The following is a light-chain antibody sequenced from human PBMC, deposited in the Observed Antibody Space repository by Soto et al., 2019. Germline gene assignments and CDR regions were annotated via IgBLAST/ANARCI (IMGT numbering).Light chain of an antibody. CDR2: AAS. Sequence: IQLTQSPSSLSASVGDRVTITCRASQGISSYLTWYQQKPGKAPKLLIYAASTLQSGVPSRFSGSGSGTDFTLTISSLQPEDFATDYCQQLNSYPLTFGGGTKVDIK. V-gene: IGKV1-9*01. J-gene: IGKJ4*01. CDR3: QQLNSYPLT. CDR1: QGISSY.